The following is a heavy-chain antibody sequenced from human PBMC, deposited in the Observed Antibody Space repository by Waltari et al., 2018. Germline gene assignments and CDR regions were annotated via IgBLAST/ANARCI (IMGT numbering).Heavy chain of an antibody. V-gene: IGHV4-61*02. D-gene: IGHD1-26*01. CDR1: GGSISSGSYY. CDR3: ARDRTIVEGGTHWYFDL. CDR2: IYTSGST. J-gene: IGHJ2*01. Sequence: QVQLQESGPGLVKPSQSLSLTCTVSGGSISSGSYYWSWIRQPAGKGLEWIGRIYTSGSTNYNPSLKSRVTISADTSKNQFSLKLTSVTAADTAVYFCARDRTIVEGGTHWYFDLWGRGSLVTVSS.